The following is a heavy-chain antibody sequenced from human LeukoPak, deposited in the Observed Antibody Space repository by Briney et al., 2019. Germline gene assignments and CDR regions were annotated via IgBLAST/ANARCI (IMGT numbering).Heavy chain of an antibody. Sequence: PGRSLRLSCAASGFTVSSNYMSWVRQAPGKGLEWVSVIYSTTYYADSVKGRFTISRDNSKNTLYLQMNSLRAEDTAVYYCARGPGIWGQGTMVTVPS. CDR3: ARGPGI. CDR2: IYSTT. J-gene: IGHJ3*02. CDR1: GFTVSSNY. V-gene: IGHV3-53*01.